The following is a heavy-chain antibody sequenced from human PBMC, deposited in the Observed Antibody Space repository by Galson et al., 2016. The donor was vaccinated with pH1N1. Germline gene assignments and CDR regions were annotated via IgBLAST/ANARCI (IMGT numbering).Heavy chain of an antibody. Sequence: TLSLTCTVSGGSVATNTYYWGWIRQPPGKGLEWIGSIFSGGTTYYSPSLQSRVTVSMDTSNNQVSLTISSVTAADTAGYFCARDRGGNFQSFDYLGQGTLVAVSS. D-gene: IGHD4-23*01. V-gene: IGHV4-39*07. CDR3: ARDRGGNFQSFDY. CDR1: GGSVATNTYY. CDR2: IFSGGTT. J-gene: IGHJ4*02.